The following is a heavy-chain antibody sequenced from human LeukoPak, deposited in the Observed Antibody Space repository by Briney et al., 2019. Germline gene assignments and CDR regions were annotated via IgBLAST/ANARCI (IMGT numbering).Heavy chain of an antibody. Sequence: SVKVSCKASGGTLSSYAISWVRQAPGQGLEWMGGIIPSFGTANYAQRFQGRVTITADKSTSTAYMELSSLRSEDTAVYYCARVLRYFDWYAYWGQGTLVTVSS. CDR3: ARVLRYFDWYAY. J-gene: IGHJ4*02. CDR2: IIPSFGTA. D-gene: IGHD3-9*01. CDR1: GGTLSSYA. V-gene: IGHV1-69*06.